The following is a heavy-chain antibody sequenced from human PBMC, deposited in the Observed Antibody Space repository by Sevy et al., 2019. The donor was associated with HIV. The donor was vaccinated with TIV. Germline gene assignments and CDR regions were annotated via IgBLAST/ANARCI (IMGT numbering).Heavy chain of an antibody. CDR1: GGSISSSSYY. CDR2: IYYSGST. Sequence: SETLSLTCTVSGGSISSSSYYWGWIRQPPGKGLEWIGSIYYSGSTYYNPSLKSRFTISLDTSKNQVSLKLSSVTAADTAVYYCAVITIFGVVTDNWFDPWGQGTRVTVSS. CDR3: AVITIFGVVTDNWFDP. J-gene: IGHJ5*02. V-gene: IGHV4-39*01. D-gene: IGHD3-3*01.